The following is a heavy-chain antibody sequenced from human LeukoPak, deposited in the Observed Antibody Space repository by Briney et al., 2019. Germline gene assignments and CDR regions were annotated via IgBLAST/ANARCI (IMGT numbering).Heavy chain of an antibody. V-gene: IGHV1-18*01. CDR2: IRGHNGYT. CDR1: GYTFASYG. CDR3: ARDVGNYYYDGSGYYGPPLFDY. D-gene: IGHD3-22*01. J-gene: IGHJ4*02. Sequence: ASVKVSCKASGYTFASYGISWVRQAPGQGVEWMGWIRGHNGYTNYAQKLQGRVTMTRDTTTSTAYMELRSLRSDDTAVFYCARDVGNYYYDGSGYYGPPLFDYWGQGTLVTVSS.